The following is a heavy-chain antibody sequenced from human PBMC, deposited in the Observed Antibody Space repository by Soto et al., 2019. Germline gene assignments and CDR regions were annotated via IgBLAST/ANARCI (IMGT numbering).Heavy chain of an antibody. V-gene: IGHV4-30-4*01. Sequence: QVQLQQSGPGLVKPSQTLSLTCAVSGGSISNDDYYWSCIRQSPGKGLEWIGHIHHSGSADYNPSQTGPMIISLDTSKIQFSRNLTSMTAADTASYYGSRLGYCSGGSWHHYWGQGTLVTVSS. CDR3: SRLGYCSGGSWHHY. J-gene: IGHJ4*02. CDR2: IHHSGSA. D-gene: IGHD2-15*01. CDR1: GGSISNDDYY.